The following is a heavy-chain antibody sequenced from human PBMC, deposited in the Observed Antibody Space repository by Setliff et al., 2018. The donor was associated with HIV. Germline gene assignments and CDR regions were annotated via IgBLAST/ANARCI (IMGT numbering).Heavy chain of an antibody. J-gene: IGHJ4*02. CDR3: ARGNDSVWGSFRSPLKYFFDF. V-gene: IGHV4-31*03. CDR1: GGFITNDGYY. D-gene: IGHD3-16*02. CDR2: IYFNGNT. Sequence: SETLSLTCTVSGGFITNDGYYWTWIRNRPGKGLEWIGYIYFNGNTHYNPSLEGRVTTSVDTSKKQFSLMLSSVTAADTAVYYCARGNDSVWGSFRSPLKYFFDFWGQGTLVTVSS.